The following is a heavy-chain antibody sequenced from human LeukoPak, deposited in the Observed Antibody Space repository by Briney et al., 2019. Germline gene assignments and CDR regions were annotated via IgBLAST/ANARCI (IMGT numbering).Heavy chain of an antibody. D-gene: IGHD1-1*01. CDR3: ARDNDQLGLDPFDY. CDR2: ISPSGGIT. J-gene: IGHJ4*02. CDR1: GFTFSSHG. V-gene: IGHV3-23*01. Sequence: GGSLRLSCAASGFTFSSHGMNWVRQAPGKGLEWVSGISPSGGITYYTDSVKGRFTISRDNSKNTQSLQMNSLRAEDTAVYYCARDNDQLGLDPFDYWGQGTLVTVSS.